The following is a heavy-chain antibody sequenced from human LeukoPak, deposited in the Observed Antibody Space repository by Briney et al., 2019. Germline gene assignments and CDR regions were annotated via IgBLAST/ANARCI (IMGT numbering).Heavy chain of an antibody. V-gene: IGHV1-2*06. CDR3: ARRGYDFWSGYSYNWFDP. CDR1: GFTFTGYY. D-gene: IGHD3-3*01. Sequence: GASVKVSCKASGFTFTGYYMHWVRQAPGQGLEWMGRINPNSGGTNYAQKFQGRVTMTRDTSISTAYMELSRLRSDDTAMYYCARRGYDFWSGYSYNWFDPWGQGTLVTVSS. J-gene: IGHJ5*02. CDR2: INPNSGGT.